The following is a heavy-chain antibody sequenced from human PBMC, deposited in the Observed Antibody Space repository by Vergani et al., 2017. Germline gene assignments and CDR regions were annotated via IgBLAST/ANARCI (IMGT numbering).Heavy chain of an antibody. J-gene: IGHJ3*02. D-gene: IGHD6-19*01. CDR3: AKVGRSEVAGTFGAFDI. Sequence: EVQLLESGGDLVKTGGSLRLSCTASGFTFSAHAMNWVRQAPGKGLEWVSTLSASDRRTHYADSVKGRFTISRDISKNTLFLHMNSLRPEDTAVYYCAKVGRSEVAGTFGAFDIWGQGTMVTVSS. CDR1: GFTFSAHA. V-gene: IGHV3-23*01. CDR2: LSASDRRT.